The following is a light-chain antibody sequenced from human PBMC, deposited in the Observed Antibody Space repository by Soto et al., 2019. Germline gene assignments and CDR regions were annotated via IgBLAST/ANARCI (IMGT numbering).Light chain of an antibody. Sequence: EVVLTQSPGTLSLSPGERATLSCRASQSVSGSDLAWYQQKPGQAPRLLISGVSNSATGTPDRFSGSGSGTDFTLTISSLEPEDFAVFYGHQYCISPPTFGPGTKVEI. J-gene: IGKJ1*01. CDR1: QSVSGSD. CDR3: HQYCISPPT. V-gene: IGKV3-20*01. CDR2: GVS.